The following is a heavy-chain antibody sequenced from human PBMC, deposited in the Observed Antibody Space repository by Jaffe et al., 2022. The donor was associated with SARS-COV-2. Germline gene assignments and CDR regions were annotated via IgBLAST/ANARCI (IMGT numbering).Heavy chain of an antibody. CDR2: IYSSGST. Sequence: QVQLQESGPGLVKPSETLSLTCTVSGGSINSYYWSWIRQTPGKGLEWIGYIYSSGSTNYNPSLTSRVTISVDTSKNQFSLKVTSVTTADTAVYYCARVGVIATSYYMDVWGRGTAVTVSS. CDR3: ARVGVIATSYYMDV. CDR1: GGSINSYY. D-gene: IGHD2-21*01. V-gene: IGHV4-59*01. J-gene: IGHJ6*03.